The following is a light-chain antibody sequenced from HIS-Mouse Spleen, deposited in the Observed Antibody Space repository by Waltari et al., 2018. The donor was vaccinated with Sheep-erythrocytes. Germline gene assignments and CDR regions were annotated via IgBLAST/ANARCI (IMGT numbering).Light chain of an antibody. V-gene: IGLV2-23*01. CDR3: CSYAGSSTPWV. Sequence: QSALTQPASVSWSPGQSITISCTGTSSDVGSYKLVSWYQQHPGNAPKLMIYEGSKRPSGVSNRFSGSKSGNTASLTISGLQAEDEADYYCCSYAGSSTPWVFGGGTKLTVL. J-gene: IGLJ3*02. CDR1: SSDVGSYKL. CDR2: EGS.